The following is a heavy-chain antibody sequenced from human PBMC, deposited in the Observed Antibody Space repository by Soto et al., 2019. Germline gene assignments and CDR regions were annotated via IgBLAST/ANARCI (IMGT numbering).Heavy chain of an antibody. V-gene: IGHV1-3*01. J-gene: IGHJ5*02. CDR1: GYTFTHYA. CDR2: INAGSGNT. CDR3: ARGLAAFGA. Sequence: QVQLVQSGAEVKKPGASVKVSCTASGYTFTHYAIHWVRHAPGQRLEWMGFINAGSGNTKYSQTFQGRLTFTNDTSASTAYMDLSSLRSEDTAIYYCARGLAAFGAWGQGTLVTVSS. D-gene: IGHD6-13*01.